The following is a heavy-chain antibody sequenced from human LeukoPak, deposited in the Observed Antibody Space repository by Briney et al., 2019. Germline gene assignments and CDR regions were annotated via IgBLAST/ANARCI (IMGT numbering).Heavy chain of an antibody. CDR2: IYTSGSI. Sequence: PSETLSLTCTVSGDSISNYYWSWIRQPAGKGLEWIGRIYTSGSINYNPSLKSRVTMSVDTSKNQFSLKLSSVTAADTAVYYCARVSLVRGAPDYYFDYWGQGTLVTVSS. D-gene: IGHD3-10*01. V-gene: IGHV4-4*07. CDR1: GDSISNYY. CDR3: ARVSLVRGAPDYYFDY. J-gene: IGHJ4*02.